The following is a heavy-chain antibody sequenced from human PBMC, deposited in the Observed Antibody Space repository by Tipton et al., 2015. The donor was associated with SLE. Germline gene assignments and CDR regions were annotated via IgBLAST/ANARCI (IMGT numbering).Heavy chain of an antibody. V-gene: IGHV4-34*01. Sequence: GLVKPSETLSLTCAVYGGSFSGYYWSWIRQPPGKGLEWIGEINHSGSTNYNPSLKSRVTISVDTSKNQFPLKLSSVTAADTAVYYCARVSSSGWYDLDYWGQGTLVTVSS. CDR1: GGSFSGYY. CDR2: INHSGST. CDR3: ARVSSSGWYDLDY. D-gene: IGHD6-19*01. J-gene: IGHJ4*02.